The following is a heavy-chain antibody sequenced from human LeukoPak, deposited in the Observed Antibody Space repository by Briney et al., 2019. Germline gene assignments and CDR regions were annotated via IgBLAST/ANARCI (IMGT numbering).Heavy chain of an antibody. J-gene: IGHJ4*02. V-gene: IGHV3-48*02. Sequence: GGSLRLSCAASGFTFSSYSMNWVRQAPGKGLELVSYISSSSNTIYYADSVKGRFTISRDNAKNSLYLQMNSLRDEDTALYYCVTDTSMGGLFDYWGQGTLVTVSS. CDR2: ISSSSNTI. CDR3: VTDTSMGGLFDY. D-gene: IGHD5-18*01. CDR1: GFTFSSYS.